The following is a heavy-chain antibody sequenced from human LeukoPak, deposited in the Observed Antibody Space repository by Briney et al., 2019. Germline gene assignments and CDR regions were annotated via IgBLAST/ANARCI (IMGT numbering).Heavy chain of an antibody. V-gene: IGHV4-34*01. CDR3: ASGLPTNLFDP. D-gene: IGHD4-11*01. CDR2: INHSGST. CDR1: GGSFSGYY. Sequence: SETLSLTCAVYGGSFSGYYWSWIRQPPGKGLEWIGEINHSGSTNYNPSLKSRVTISVDTSKNQFSLKLSSVTAADTAVYYCASGLPTNLFDPWGQGTLVTVSS. J-gene: IGHJ5*02.